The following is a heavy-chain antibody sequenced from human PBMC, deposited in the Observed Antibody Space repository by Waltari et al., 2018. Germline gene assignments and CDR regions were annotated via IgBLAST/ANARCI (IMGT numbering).Heavy chain of an antibody. CDR1: GYTFTGYY. Sequence: QVQLVQSGAEVKKPGASVKVSCKASGYTFTGYYMHWVPQAPGQGLEWMGRNKPNRGGPNYAQKFQGRVTSTRDTSISTAYMELSRLRSDDTAVYYCARAVMVRGLPRYWGQGTLVTVSS. V-gene: IGHV1-2*01. J-gene: IGHJ4*02. CDR3: ARAVMVRGLPRY. CDR2: NKPNRGGP. D-gene: IGHD3-10*01.